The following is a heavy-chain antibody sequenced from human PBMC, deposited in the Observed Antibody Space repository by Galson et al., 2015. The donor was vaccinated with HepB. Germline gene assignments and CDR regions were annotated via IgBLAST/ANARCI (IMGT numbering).Heavy chain of an antibody. CDR3: ARGQLWFDP. J-gene: IGHJ5*02. Sequence: SLRLSCAASGFTFSSYSMNWVRQAPGKGLEWVSSISSSSSYIYLADSVRGRFTISRDNAQNSLYLQMNSLRAEDTAVYYCARGQLWFDPWGQGTLVTVSS. CDR2: ISSSSSYI. CDR1: GFTFSSYS. D-gene: IGHD1-1*01. V-gene: IGHV3-21*01.